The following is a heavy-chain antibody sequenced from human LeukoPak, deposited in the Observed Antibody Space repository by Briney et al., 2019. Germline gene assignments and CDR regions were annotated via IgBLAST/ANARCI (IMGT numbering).Heavy chain of an antibody. J-gene: IGHJ4*02. CDR1: RGSISSSSYY. Sequence: SETLSLTCTVSRGSISSSSYYWGWIRHPPGTRLEWIGSIYYSGSTYYNPSLKSRVTISVDTSKNQFSLKLSSVTAADTAVYYCARHVLLAGGVDYWGQGTLVTVSS. CDR2: IYYSGST. D-gene: IGHD2-15*01. V-gene: IGHV4-39*01. CDR3: ARHVLLAGGVDY.